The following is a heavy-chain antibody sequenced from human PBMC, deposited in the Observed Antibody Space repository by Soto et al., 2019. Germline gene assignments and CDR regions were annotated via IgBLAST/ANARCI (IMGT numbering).Heavy chain of an antibody. Sequence: QVQLVQSGGEVKKPGASVKVSCKASGYTFSNFGLSWVRQAPGQGLELMGWISPYNGNTNYAQKLQGRLTMTTATSTSTPSMELRSMRSDDTAVYYCARDRLGVSVTGGCFASGGQGTLVTVSS. CDR2: ISPYNGNT. J-gene: IGHJ4*02. CDR1: GYTFSNFG. D-gene: IGHD2-8*01. V-gene: IGHV1-18*01. CDR3: ARDRLGVSVTGGCFAS.